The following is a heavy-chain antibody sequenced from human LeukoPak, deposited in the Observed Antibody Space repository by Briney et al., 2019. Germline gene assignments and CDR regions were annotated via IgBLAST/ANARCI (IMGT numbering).Heavy chain of an antibody. Sequence: GESLKISCKGSGYSFTSYWIGWVRQMPGKGLEWMGIIYPGDSDTRYSPSFQGQVTISADKSISTAYLQWSSLKASDTAMYYCARLLGYCSSTSCSRTGAFDIWGQRTMVTVSS. CDR2: IYPGDSDT. V-gene: IGHV5-51*01. D-gene: IGHD2-2*01. CDR3: ARLLGYCSSTSCSRTGAFDI. CDR1: GYSFTSYW. J-gene: IGHJ3*02.